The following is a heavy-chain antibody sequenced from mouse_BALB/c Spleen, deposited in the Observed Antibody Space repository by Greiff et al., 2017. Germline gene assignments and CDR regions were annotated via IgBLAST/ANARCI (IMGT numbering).Heavy chain of an antibody. CDR1: GYSITSDYA. CDR2: ISYSGST. J-gene: IGHJ4*01. CDR3: ATYYGNLYAMDY. D-gene: IGHD2-10*01. V-gene: IGHV3-2*02. Sequence: EVKLQESGPGLVKPSQSLSLTCTVTGYSITSDYAWNWIRQFPGNKLEWMGYISYSGSTSYNPSLKSRISITRDTSKNQFFLQLNSVTTEDTATYYCATYYGNLYAMDYWGQGTSVTVSS.